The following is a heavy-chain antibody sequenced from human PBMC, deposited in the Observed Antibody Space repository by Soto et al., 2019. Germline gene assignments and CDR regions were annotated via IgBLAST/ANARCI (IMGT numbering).Heavy chain of an antibody. J-gene: IGHJ4*02. CDR3: AKDASEYDSSGYYPDY. V-gene: IGHV3-30*18. CDR2: ISYDGSNK. CDR1: GFTFSSYG. Sequence: PGGSLRLSCAASGFTFSSYGMHWVRQAPGKGLEWVAVISYDGSNKYYADSVKGRFTISRDNSKNTLYLQMNSLRAEDTAVYYCAKDASEYDSSGYYPDYWGQGTLVTVSS. D-gene: IGHD3-22*01.